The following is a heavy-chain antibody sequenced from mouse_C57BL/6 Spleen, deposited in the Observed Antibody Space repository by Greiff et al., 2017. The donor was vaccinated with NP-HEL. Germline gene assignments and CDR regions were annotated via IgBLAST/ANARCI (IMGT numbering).Heavy chain of an antibody. Sequence: EVKLVESGTVLARPGASVKMSCKTSGYTFTSYWMHWVKQRPGQGLEWIGAIYPGNSDTSYNQKFKGKAKLTAVTSASTAYMELSSLTNEDSAVYYCTPLLLRQGGYFDYWGQGTTLTVSS. V-gene: IGHV1-5*01. CDR2: IYPGNSDT. J-gene: IGHJ2*01. CDR3: TPLLLRQGGYFDY. D-gene: IGHD1-1*01. CDR1: GYTFTSYW.